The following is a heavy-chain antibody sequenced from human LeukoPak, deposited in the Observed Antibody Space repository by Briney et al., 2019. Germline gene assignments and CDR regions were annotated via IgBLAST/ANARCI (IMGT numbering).Heavy chain of an antibody. J-gene: IGHJ3*02. CDR2: IYPGDSDT. CDR1: GYSFTSYW. D-gene: IGHD3-9*01. CDR3: ARHETSIRYYDAFDI. Sequence: GESLKISCKGSGYSFTSYWIGWVRQMPGKGLEWMGIIYPGDSDTRYSPSFQGQVTISADKSINTAYLQWISLKGSDTAMYYCARHETSIRYYDAFDISGERTMVTVSS. V-gene: IGHV5-51*01.